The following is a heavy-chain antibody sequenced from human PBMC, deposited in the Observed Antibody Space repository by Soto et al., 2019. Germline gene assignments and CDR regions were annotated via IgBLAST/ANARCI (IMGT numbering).Heavy chain of an antibody. V-gene: IGHV4-30-2*01. Sequence: QLQLQESGSGLVKPSQTLSLTCAVSGGSISSGGYSWSWFRKPPGKGLEWIGYIYLSGSTYYNPSLKSRVTISVDRSKNQFSLKLSSVTAADTAVYYCARGRVVAASVLDNWGQGTLVTVSS. CDR3: ARGRVVAASVLDN. J-gene: IGHJ4*02. D-gene: IGHD2-15*01. CDR2: IYLSGST. CDR1: GGSISSGGYS.